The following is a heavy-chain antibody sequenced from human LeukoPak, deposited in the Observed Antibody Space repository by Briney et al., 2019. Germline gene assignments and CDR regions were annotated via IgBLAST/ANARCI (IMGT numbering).Heavy chain of an antibody. D-gene: IGHD2-21*02. Sequence: GGSLRLSCAASGFTFRTYWMSWVRQAPGKGLEWVANIKQDGNEKYYVDSVKGRFTISRDNSKNTLYLQMNSLRAEDTAVYYCAKDSEAYCGGDCYSNAFDIWGQGTMVTVSS. CDR1: GFTFRTYW. J-gene: IGHJ3*02. V-gene: IGHV3-7*01. CDR2: IKQDGNEK. CDR3: AKDSEAYCGGDCYSNAFDI.